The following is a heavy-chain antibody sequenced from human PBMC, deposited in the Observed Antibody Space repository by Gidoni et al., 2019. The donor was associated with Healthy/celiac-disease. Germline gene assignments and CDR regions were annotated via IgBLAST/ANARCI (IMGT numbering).Heavy chain of an antibody. Sequence: QVQLVESGVVVVKPGRSLRLSCAASGFTFSSYGMHWVRQAPGKGLVWVAVISDDGSNKYYADSVKGRFTITRDNSKNTLYLQMNSLRAEDTAVYYCAKGQYSSSWYVFNYWGQGTLVTVSS. J-gene: IGHJ4*02. CDR3: AKGQYSSSWYVFNY. D-gene: IGHD6-13*01. V-gene: IGHV3-30*18. CDR2: ISDDGSNK. CDR1: GFTFSSYG.